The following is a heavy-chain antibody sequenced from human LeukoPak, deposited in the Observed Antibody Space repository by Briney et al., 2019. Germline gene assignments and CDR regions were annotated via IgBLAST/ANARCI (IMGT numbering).Heavy chain of an antibody. D-gene: IGHD3-10*01. CDR1: GFIFSSYA. Sequence: PGGSLRLSCAASGFIFSSYAMSWVRQAPGKGLEWVSTISGSGGSTYYADSVKGRFTISRANSKNTVYLPMNRLRAEDTAVYYGAREGIWFGEHLIDYWGQGTLVTVSS. V-gene: IGHV3-23*01. CDR2: ISGSGGST. CDR3: AREGIWFGEHLIDY. J-gene: IGHJ4*02.